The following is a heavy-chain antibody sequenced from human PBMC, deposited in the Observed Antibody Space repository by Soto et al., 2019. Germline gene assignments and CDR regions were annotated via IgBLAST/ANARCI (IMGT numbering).Heavy chain of an antibody. J-gene: IGHJ4*02. CDR3: ARGNFWSGYLDY. D-gene: IGHD3-3*01. V-gene: IGHV4-30-2*01. CDR1: GGSISSGGYS. Sequence: SETLSLTCAVSGGSISSGGYSWSWIRQPPGKGLEWIGYIYHSGSTYYNPSLKSRVTMSVDRSKNQFSLKLNSVPAADTAVYYCARGNFWSGYLDYWGQGSLVTVSS. CDR2: IYHSGST.